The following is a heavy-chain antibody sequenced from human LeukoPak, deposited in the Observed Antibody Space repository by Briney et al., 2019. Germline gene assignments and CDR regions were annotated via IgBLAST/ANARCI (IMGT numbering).Heavy chain of an antibody. CDR1: GFTYSSYW. D-gene: IGHD2-15*01. Sequence: GGSLRLSCAVSGFTYSSYWMHWVRQAPGKGLVWVSRIKSDGSRTDYADSVKGRFTISRDNAKNTLYLQMNSLRAEDTAVYYCARELPFDYWGQGTLVTVSS. CDR3: ARELPFDY. CDR2: IKSDGSRT. V-gene: IGHV3-74*01. J-gene: IGHJ4*02.